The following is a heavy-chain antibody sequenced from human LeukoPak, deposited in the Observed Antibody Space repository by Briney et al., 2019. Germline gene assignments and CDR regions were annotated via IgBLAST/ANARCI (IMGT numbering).Heavy chain of an antibody. CDR1: GFKFSDYA. V-gene: IGHV3-49*04. D-gene: IGHD6-19*01. Sequence: GASLRLSCTAAGFKFSDYAVTWVRQAPGKGLEWVGFIRNKANGGTSDYAASVQGRFTISRDDSKTIAYLQMNSLKTEDTAVYYCSRAYSTGWLGINDYWGQGALVTVSS. CDR3: SRAYSTGWLGINDY. CDR2: IRNKANGGTS. J-gene: IGHJ4*02.